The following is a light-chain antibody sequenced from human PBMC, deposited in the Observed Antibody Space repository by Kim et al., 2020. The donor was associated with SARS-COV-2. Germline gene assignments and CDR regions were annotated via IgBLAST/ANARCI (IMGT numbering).Light chain of an antibody. J-gene: IGLJ3*02. CDR1: SNNVGNQG. CDR2: RNN. CDR3: SAWDSSLSAWV. Sequence: QAGLTQPPSVSKGLRQTATLTCTGNSNNVGNQGAAWLQQHQGHPPKLLSYRNNNRPSGISERLSASRSGNTASLTITGLQPEDEADYYCSAWDSSLSAWVFGRRDPADRP. V-gene: IGLV10-54*01.